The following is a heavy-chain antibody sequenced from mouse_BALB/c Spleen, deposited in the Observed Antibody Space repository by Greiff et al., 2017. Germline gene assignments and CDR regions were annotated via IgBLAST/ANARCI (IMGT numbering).Heavy chain of an antibody. CDR2: ISNLAYSI. V-gene: IGHV5-15*02. CDR3: ARDQGDYDAAPYAMDY. J-gene: IGHJ4*01. Sequence: EVKVVDSGGGLVQPGGSRKLSCAASGFTFSDYGMAWVRQAPGKGPEWVAFISNLAYSIYYADTVTGRFTISRVNARNTLYLEMSSLRSEDTAMYYCARDQGDYDAAPYAMDYWGQGTSVTVSS. CDR1: GFTFSDYG. D-gene: IGHD2-4*01.